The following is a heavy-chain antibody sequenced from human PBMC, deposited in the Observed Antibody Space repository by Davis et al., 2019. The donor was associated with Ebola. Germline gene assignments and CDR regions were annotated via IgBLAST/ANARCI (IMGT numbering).Heavy chain of an antibody. CDR2: ISSSNTFI. CDR1: GFTFSSYS. CDR3: ARGPLPELRPYYYFEN. Sequence: GESLKISCAASGFTFSSYSMNWVRQAPGKGLEWVSSISSSNTFIDYADSVRGRFTISRDNTKNSLYLQMSSLTTEDSAVYYCARGPLPELRPYYYFENWGQGALVTVSS. D-gene: IGHD2-21*01. J-gene: IGHJ4*02. V-gene: IGHV3-21*01.